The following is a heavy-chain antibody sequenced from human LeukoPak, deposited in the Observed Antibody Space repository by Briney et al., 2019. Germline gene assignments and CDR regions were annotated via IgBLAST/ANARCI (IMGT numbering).Heavy chain of an antibody. CDR1: GGSISSYY. J-gene: IGHJ4*02. D-gene: IGHD3-10*01. Sequence: SETLSLTCTVSGGSISSYYWSWIRQPPGKGPEWIGYIYYSGSTNYNPSLKSRVTISVDTSKNQFSLKLSSVTAADTAVYYCARRNYYGSGSSSPLDYWGQGTLVTVSS. CDR3: ARRNYYGSGSSSPLDY. V-gene: IGHV4-59*08. CDR2: IYYSGST.